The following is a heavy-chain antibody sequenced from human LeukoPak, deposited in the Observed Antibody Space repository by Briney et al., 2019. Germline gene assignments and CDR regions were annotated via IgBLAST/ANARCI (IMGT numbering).Heavy chain of an antibody. D-gene: IGHD2-21*01. CDR3: ARGLCGGDCYDY. Sequence: GGSLRLSCAASGFTFSSYAMHWVRQAPGKGLEWVAVISYDGSNKYYADSVKGRFTISRDNSKNTLYLQMNSLRAEDTAVYYCARGLCGGDCYDYWGQGTLVTASS. V-gene: IGHV3-30-3*01. CDR2: ISYDGSNK. J-gene: IGHJ4*02. CDR1: GFTFSSYA.